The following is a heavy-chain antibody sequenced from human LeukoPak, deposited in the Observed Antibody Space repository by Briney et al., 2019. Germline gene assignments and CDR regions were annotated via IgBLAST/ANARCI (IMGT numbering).Heavy chain of an antibody. Sequence: ASVKVSCKASGYTFTSYAMNWVRQAPGQGLEWMGWINTNTGNPTYAQGFTGRFVFSLDTSVSTAYLQISSLKAEDTAVYYCARDRVLLWLGESYYFDYWGQGTLVTVSS. CDR3: ARDRVLLWLGESYYFDY. J-gene: IGHJ4*02. CDR1: GYTFTSYA. CDR2: INTNTGNP. V-gene: IGHV7-4-1*02. D-gene: IGHD3-10*01.